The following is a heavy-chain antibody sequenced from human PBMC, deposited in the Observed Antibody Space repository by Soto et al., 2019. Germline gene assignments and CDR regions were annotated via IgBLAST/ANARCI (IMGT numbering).Heavy chain of an antibody. D-gene: IGHD2-15*01. J-gene: IGHJ3*02. CDR3: AREGVYCSGGSCQAGKDAFDI. V-gene: IGHV3-74*01. Sequence: GGSLRLSCAASGFTFSSYWMHWVRQAPGKGLVWVSRINSDGSSTSYADSVKGRFTISRDNAKNTLYLQMNSLRAEDTAVYYCAREGVYCSGGSCQAGKDAFDIWGQGTMVTVSS. CDR1: GFTFSSYW. CDR2: INSDGSST.